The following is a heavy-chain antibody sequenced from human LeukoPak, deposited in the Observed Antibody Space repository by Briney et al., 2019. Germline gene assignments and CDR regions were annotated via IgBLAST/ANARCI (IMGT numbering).Heavy chain of an antibody. CDR1: GFTFSSYW. CDR2: INSDGSRS. V-gene: IGHV3-74*01. Sequence: GGSLRLSCAASGFTFSSYWMHWVRQAPGKGLVWVSRINSDGSRSSYADSVKGRFTVSRDNAKNTLYLQMNSLRAEDTAVYYCATLPIEVACFYVDYWGQGTLVTVSA. D-gene: IGHD6-19*01. CDR3: ATLPIEVACFYVDY. J-gene: IGHJ4*02.